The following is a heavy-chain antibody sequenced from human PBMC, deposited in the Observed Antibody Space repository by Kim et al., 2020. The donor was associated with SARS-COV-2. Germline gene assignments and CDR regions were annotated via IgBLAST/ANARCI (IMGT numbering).Heavy chain of an antibody. CDR3: ARDCGGIRLLWFGELFGYGMDV. J-gene: IGHJ6*02. CDR2: ISYDGSNK. D-gene: IGHD3-10*01. CDR1: GFTFSSYG. V-gene: IGHV3-33*05. Sequence: GGSLRLSCAASGFTFSSYGMHWVRQAPGKGLEWVAVISYDGSNKYYADSVKGRFTISRDNSKNTLYLQMNSLRAEDTAVYYCARDCGGIRLLWFGELFGYGMDVWGQGTTVTVSS.